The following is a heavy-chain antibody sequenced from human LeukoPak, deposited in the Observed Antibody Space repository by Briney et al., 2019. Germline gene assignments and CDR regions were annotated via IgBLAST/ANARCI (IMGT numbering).Heavy chain of an antibody. CDR3: ARVPLPIAAAAYYFDY. J-gene: IGHJ4*02. D-gene: IGHD6-13*01. V-gene: IGHV1-18*01. Sequence: ASVKVSCKASGYTFTSYGISWVRQAPGQGLEWMGWISAYNGNTNYAQKLQGRVTMTTDTSTGTAYMELRSLRSDDTAVYYCARVPLPIAAAAYYFDYWGQGTLVTVSS. CDR1: GYTFTSYG. CDR2: ISAYNGNT.